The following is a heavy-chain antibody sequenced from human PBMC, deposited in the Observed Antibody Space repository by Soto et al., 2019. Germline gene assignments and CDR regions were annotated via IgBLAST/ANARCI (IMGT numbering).Heavy chain of an antibody. J-gene: IGHJ4*02. Sequence: SETLSLTCDVSGGSIDNSHSFWAWVRQPPGRGLEFLGSVYYSGGTYYNPSLKSRVTVSVDTSKNQVSLRVRSVTVAETAMYYRWRVVEAASRLTELDSLGQGIVLKVSS. CDR1: GGSIDNSHSF. V-gene: IGHV4-39*01. D-gene: IGHD2-21*01. CDR3: WRVVEAASRLTELDS. CDR2: VYYSGGT.